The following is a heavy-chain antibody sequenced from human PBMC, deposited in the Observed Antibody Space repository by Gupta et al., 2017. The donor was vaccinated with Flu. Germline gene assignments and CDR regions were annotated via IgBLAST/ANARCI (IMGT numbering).Heavy chain of an antibody. CDR3: ARKGGGHCSGGTCYSFDY. CDR1: GVTFSSYA. CDR2: VIPVFGPT. D-gene: IGHD2-15*01. V-gene: IGHV1-69*01. Sequence: QVQLVQSGAEVKKPGSSVKVSCKASGVTFSSYAINWVRQAPGQGLEWMGGVIPVFGPTIYAQRFQGRVTITADESTSTAYMELSSLTSDDTAFYYCARKGGGHCSGGTCYSFDYWGQGTLVTVSS. J-gene: IGHJ4*02.